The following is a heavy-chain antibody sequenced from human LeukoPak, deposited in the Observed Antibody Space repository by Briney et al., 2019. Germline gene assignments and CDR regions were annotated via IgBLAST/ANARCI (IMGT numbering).Heavy chain of an antibody. CDR1: GYTFTGYY. CDR3: AIMGDTFDI. V-gene: IGHV1-2*02. CDR2: INPDSGDT. Sequence: ASAKVSCKASGYTFTGYYMHWVRQAPGQGLEWMGSINPDSGDTNYAQNLQGRVTMTRDTSINTAYLDLSRLRSDDTAVYYCAIMGDTFDIWGQGTKVTVSS. D-gene: IGHD2-8*01. J-gene: IGHJ3*02.